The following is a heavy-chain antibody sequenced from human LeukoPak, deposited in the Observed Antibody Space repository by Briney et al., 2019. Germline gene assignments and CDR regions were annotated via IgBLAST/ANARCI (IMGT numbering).Heavy chain of an antibody. V-gene: IGHV1-18*01. CDR1: GYTFTSYG. D-gene: IGHD3-9*01. Sequence: ASVKVSCKASGYTFTSYGISWVRQAPGQGLEWMGWISAYNGNTNYAQKLQGRVTMTTDTSTSTAYMELRSLRSEDTAVYYCANLRYFDWFHRDPLRDGAHTMDVWGKGTTVTVSS. CDR2: ISAYNGNT. CDR3: ANLRYFDWFHRDPLRDGAHTMDV. J-gene: IGHJ6*04.